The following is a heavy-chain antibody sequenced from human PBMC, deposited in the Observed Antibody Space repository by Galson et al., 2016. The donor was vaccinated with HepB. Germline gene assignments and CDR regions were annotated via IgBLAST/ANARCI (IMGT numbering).Heavy chain of an antibody. D-gene: IGHD6-19*01. CDR2: ISGSGATT. CDR1: GFTFSSYA. CDR3: AKGGQWLLRGPGWFDP. Sequence: SLRLSCAASGFTFSSYAMSWVRQAPGKGLEWVSTISGSGATTYVADSVKGRFTMSRDNSKTTLYLQMNSLRVEDTAIYYRAKGGQWLLRGPGWFDPWGQGTLVSVSS. J-gene: IGHJ5*02. V-gene: IGHV3-23*01.